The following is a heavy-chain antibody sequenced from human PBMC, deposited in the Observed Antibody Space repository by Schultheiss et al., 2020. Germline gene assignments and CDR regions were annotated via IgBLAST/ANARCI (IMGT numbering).Heavy chain of an antibody. CDR1: GYTFTSYG. CDR3: ARDSGSSLTTFGPPGHP. J-gene: IGHJ5*02. CDR2: INPNSGGT. D-gene: IGHD3-10*02. V-gene: IGHV1-2*02. Sequence: ASVKVSCKASGYTFTSYGISWVRQAPGQGLEWMGWINPNSGGTNYAQKFQGRVTMTRDTSISTAYMELSSLTSDDTAVYYCARDSGSSLTTFGPPGHPWGRGTLVTVSS.